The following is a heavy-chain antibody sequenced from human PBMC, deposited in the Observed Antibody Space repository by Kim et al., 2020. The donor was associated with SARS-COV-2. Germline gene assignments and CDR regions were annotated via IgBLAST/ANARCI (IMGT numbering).Heavy chain of an antibody. CDR2: ISSSSSYI. Sequence: GGSLRLSCAASGFTFSSYSMNWVRQAPGKGLEWVSSISSSSSYIYYADSVKGRFTISRDNAKNSLYLQMNSLRAEDTAVYYCAREILRSNEPTYYDFWSGLASYYYYYGMDVWCQGTTVTVSS. CDR1: GFTFSSYS. CDR3: AREILRSNEPTYYDFWSGLASYYYYYGMDV. D-gene: IGHD3-3*01. J-gene: IGHJ6*02. V-gene: IGHV3-21*01.